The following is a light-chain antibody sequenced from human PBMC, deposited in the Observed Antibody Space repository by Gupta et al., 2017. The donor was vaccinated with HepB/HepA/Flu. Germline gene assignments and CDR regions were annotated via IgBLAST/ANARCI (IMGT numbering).Light chain of an antibody. CDR1: QSIGTS. J-gene: IGKJ1*01. CDR2: GAS. CDR3: QQSYTMPWT. V-gene: IGKV1-39*01. Sequence: DIQMTQSPSSLSASVGDRVTITCRASQSIGTSLNWYHHKPGKAPKLLIYGASTLQSGVPSRFSGSGSGTDFTLTISSLQPEDFATFHCQQSYTMPWTFGQGPRWNSN.